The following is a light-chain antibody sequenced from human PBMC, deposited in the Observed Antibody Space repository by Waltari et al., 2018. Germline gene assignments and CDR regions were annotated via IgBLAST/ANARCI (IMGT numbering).Light chain of an antibody. CDR1: SGSLANNY. CDR3: QSFDSSNNIV. CDR2: EDN. J-gene: IGLJ2*01. V-gene: IGLV6-57*02. Sequence: NFMLAQPHSVSESPGKTVTISCTGSSGSLANNYVQWYQVRPGSGPTTVIYEDNERPSGVPDRFSGSIDRSSNSASLIISRLKTEDEAYYYCQSFDSSNNIVFGGGTKLTVL.